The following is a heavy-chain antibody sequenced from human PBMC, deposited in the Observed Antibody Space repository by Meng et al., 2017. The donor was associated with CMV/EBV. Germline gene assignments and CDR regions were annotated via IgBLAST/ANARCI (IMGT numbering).Heavy chain of an antibody. CDR3: AKTGTGSIAADAFDI. D-gene: IGHD6-25*01. CDR1: GFTFSSYA. Sequence: GESLKIPRAASGFTFSSYAMSWVRQAPGKGLEWVSAISGSGGSTYDADSVKGRFTISRDNSKNTLYLQMNSLRAEDTAVYYCAKTGTGSIAADAFDIWGQGTMVTVSS. CDR2: ISGSGGST. J-gene: IGHJ3*02. V-gene: IGHV3-23*01.